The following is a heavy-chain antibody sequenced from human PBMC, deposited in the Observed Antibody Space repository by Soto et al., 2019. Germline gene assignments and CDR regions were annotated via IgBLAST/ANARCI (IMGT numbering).Heavy chain of an antibody. CDR2: INPANGYT. V-gene: IGHV1-3*01. J-gene: IGHJ2*01. CDR1: AYTFTRYA. CDR3: ARQNNPYSYIDL. D-gene: IGHD1-1*01. Sequence: ASVKVSCKPSAYTFTRYAIHWVRQAPGQRLEWMAWINPANGYTKYSQKFQDGVTVTRDTSASTVYMELTSLRSEDTAVYFCARQNNPYSYIDLWGRGTLVTVSS.